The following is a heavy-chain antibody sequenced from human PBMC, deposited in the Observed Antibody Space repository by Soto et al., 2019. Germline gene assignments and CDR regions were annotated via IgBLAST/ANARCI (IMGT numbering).Heavy chain of an antibody. CDR1: GGSVGSGAYY. CDR2: IQYSGDT. CDR3: ARHDYSDRAFDL. J-gene: IGHJ3*01. D-gene: IGHD3-22*01. Sequence: PSGTLSLTCIVSGGSVGSGAYYWSWIRQPPGNALEWIGYIQYSGDTNYNSSLKSRVTISVDMSRNRFSLKLTSVTAADTAFYYCARHDYSDRAFDLWGQGTMVTVSS. V-gene: IGHV4-61*08.